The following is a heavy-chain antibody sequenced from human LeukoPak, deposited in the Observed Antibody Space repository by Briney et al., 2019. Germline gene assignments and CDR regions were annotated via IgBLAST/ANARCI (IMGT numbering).Heavy chain of an antibody. CDR3: ARGDLPPPGSADFDY. V-gene: IGHV4-4*07. D-gene: IGHD5-12*01. J-gene: IGHJ4*02. Sequence: PSETLSLTCTVSGGSIRSNYWSWIRQPAGKGLEWIGRIYTSGSTNYNPSLKSRVTMSVDTSKNQFSLKLSSATAADTAVYYCARGDLPPPGSADFDYWGQGTLATVSS. CDR1: GGSIRSNY. CDR2: IYTSGST.